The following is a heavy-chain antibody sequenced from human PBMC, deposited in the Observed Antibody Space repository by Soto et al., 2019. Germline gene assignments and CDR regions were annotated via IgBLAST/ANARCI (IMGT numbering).Heavy chain of an antibody. CDR1: GFIFSDYY. J-gene: IGHJ6*02. CDR2: ISSSGHTI. CDR3: TRTLWFGELLYDGMDV. Sequence: PVGSLRLSCAASGFIFSDYYMSWIRQAPGKGLEWVSYISSSGHTIYYADSVKGRFTISRDNTKNSLYLEMNILRAEDTAVYYCTRTLWFGELLYDGMDVWGQGTTVTVSS. D-gene: IGHD3-10*01. V-gene: IGHV3-11*01.